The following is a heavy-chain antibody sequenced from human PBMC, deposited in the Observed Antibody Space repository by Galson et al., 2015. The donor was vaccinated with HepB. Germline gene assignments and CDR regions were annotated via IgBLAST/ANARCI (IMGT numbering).Heavy chain of an antibody. Sequence: SLRLSCAASGFTFSNYAMHWVRQAPGKGLEWVAVISYDGSNKYYADSVKGRFTISRDNSKNTLYLQMNSLRAEDTAVYYCARPKLGIEGLEAFDIWGQGTMVTVSS. CDR2: ISYDGSNK. D-gene: IGHD7-27*01. CDR3: ARPKLGIEGLEAFDI. J-gene: IGHJ3*02. V-gene: IGHV3-30*04. CDR1: GFTFSNYA.